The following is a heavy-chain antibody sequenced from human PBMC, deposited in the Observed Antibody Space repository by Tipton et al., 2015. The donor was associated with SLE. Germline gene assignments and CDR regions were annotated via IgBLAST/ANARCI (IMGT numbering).Heavy chain of an antibody. CDR1: GGSIIGYY. CDR3: AGGGVATMGGYAFEI. Sequence: TLSLTCTVSGGSIIGYYWSWIRQPAGKGPEWIGRIYTGGRPIHNPSLNSRVTMSLDTSKSQFSLRLNSVTAADTALYYCAGGGVATMGGYAFEIWGQGTMVTVSS. J-gene: IGHJ3*02. V-gene: IGHV4-4*07. CDR2: IYTGGRP. D-gene: IGHD5-12*01.